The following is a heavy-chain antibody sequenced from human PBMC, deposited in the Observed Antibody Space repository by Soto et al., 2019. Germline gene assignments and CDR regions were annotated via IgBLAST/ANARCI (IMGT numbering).Heavy chain of an antibody. CDR3: VRGSESSGYYRPFFDY. V-gene: IGHV3-53*01. Sequence: EVQLVESGGGLIQPGGSLRLSCAASGFTVSTNYMLWVRQAPGKGLEWVSVIYSGGSTYYADSVKGRFTISRDIPKNTRYLQMQSLTAEDTAVYYCVRGSESSGYYRPFFDYWGQGSLVTVSS. CDR2: IYSGGST. CDR1: GFTVSTNY. J-gene: IGHJ4*02. D-gene: IGHD3-22*01.